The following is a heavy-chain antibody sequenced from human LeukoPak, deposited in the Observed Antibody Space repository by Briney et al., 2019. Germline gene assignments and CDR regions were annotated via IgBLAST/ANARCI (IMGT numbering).Heavy chain of an antibody. J-gene: IGHJ5*02. CDR3: AREWPALGYCSSTSCYGRNWFDP. D-gene: IGHD2-2*03. CDR1: GYSISSGYY. Sequence: PSETLSLTCAVSGYSISSGYYWGWIRQPPGKGLEWIGSIYHSGSTYYNPSLKSRVTISVDTSKNQFSLKLSSVTAADTAVYYCAREWPALGYCSSTSCYGRNWFDPWGQGTLVTVSS. CDR2: IYHSGST. V-gene: IGHV4-38-2*02.